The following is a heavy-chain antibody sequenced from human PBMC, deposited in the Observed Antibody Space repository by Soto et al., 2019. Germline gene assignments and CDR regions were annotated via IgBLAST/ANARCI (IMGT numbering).Heavy chain of an antibody. CDR1: GYTFTSYG. Sequence: QVQLVQSGAEVKKPGASVKVSCKASGYTFTSYGISWVRQAPGQGLEGMGWISAYNGNTNYAQKLQGRVTMTTDTPTSTAYMELRSLRSDDTAVYYCARDRGTICGVVINSDYGMDVWGQGTTVTVSS. V-gene: IGHV1-18*01. CDR2: ISAYNGNT. D-gene: IGHD3-3*01. J-gene: IGHJ6*02. CDR3: ARDRGTICGVVINSDYGMDV.